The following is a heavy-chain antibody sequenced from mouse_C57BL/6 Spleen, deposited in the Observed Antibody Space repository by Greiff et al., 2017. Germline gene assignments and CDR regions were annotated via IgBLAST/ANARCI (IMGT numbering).Heavy chain of an antibody. CDR1: GYSITSGYY. D-gene: IGHD1-1*02. V-gene: IGHV3-6*01. Sequence: DVQLQESGPGLVKPSQSLSLTCSVTGYSITSGYYWKWIRQFPGNKLEWMGYISYDGSNNYNPSLKNRITITRDTSKNQFFLELNSVTTEDTATYFCANSRGSYGAWFAYWGQGTLVTVSA. CDR2: ISYDGSN. J-gene: IGHJ3*01. CDR3: ANSRGSYGAWFAY.